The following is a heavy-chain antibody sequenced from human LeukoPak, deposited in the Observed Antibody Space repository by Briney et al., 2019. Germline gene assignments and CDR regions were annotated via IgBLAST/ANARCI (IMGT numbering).Heavy chain of an antibody. D-gene: IGHD3-10*01. CDR2: IIPIFGTA. Sequence: SVKVSCKASGGNFSSYAISWVRQAPGQGLEWMGGIIPIFGTANYAQKFQGRVTMTRNTSISTAYMELSSLRSEDTAVYYCARGRGVYRGSGTAPYYGMDVWGQGTTVTVSS. CDR1: GGNFSSYA. J-gene: IGHJ6*02. CDR3: ARGRGVYRGSGTAPYYGMDV. V-gene: IGHV1-69*05.